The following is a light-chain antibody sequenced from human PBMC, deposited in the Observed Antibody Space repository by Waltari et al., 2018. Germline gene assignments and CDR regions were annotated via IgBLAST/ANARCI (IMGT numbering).Light chain of an antibody. J-gene: IGLJ3*02. CDR2: VNSDGSH. CDR3: ETGGHGTWV. Sequence: QLVLTQSPSASASLEASVKLTCTLSSGHSSNIIAWLPQQPGKGPRYLMQVNSDGSHRKGDEIPDRFSGSSSGAERYLTISSLQSEDEADYYCETGGHGTWVFGGGTKLTVL. CDR1: SGHSSNI. V-gene: IGLV4-69*01.